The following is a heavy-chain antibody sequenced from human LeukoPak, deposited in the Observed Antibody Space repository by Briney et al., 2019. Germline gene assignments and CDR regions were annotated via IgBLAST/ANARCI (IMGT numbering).Heavy chain of an antibody. J-gene: IGHJ4*02. V-gene: IGHV4-39*07. CDR1: GGSISSSSYY. CDR2: IYYSGST. Sequence: SETLSLTCTVSGGSISSSSYYWGWIRQPPGKGLEWIGSIYYSGSTYYNPSLKSRVTISVDTSKSQFSLKLSSVTAADTAVYYCARAELRGDYFDYWGQGTLVTVSS. CDR3: ARAELRGDYFDY. D-gene: IGHD3-10*01.